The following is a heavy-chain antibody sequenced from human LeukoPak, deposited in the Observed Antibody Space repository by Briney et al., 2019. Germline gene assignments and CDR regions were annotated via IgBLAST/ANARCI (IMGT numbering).Heavy chain of an antibody. CDR1: GGSIRSYY. J-gene: IGHJ4*02. CDR2: IYYSGST. Sequence: PSETLSLTCTVSGGSIRSYYWSWIRQPPGKGLEWIGYIYYSGSTNYSPSLKSRVTMSLDTSKNQFSLRLSSVTAADTAVYFCAATSDYYYIHNYWGQGTLVTVSS. CDR3: AATSDYYYIHNY. D-gene: IGHD3-22*01. V-gene: IGHV4-59*08.